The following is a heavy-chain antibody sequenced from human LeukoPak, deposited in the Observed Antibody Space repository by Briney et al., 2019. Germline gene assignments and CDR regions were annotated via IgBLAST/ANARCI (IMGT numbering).Heavy chain of an antibody. V-gene: IGHV4-34*01. CDR1: GASLRDFY. CDR2: IYHSGRT. Sequence: SETLSDTCSVYGASLRDFYWNWIRQAPGTGLGRVGEIYHSGRTSHNPSLKSRVTMSLDTSTNQVSLKVTAVTAADTAVYYCARAPAYHYDSSGYCLDYWGQGSMVTVSS. J-gene: IGHJ4*02. CDR3: ARAPAYHYDSSGYCLDY. D-gene: IGHD3-22*01.